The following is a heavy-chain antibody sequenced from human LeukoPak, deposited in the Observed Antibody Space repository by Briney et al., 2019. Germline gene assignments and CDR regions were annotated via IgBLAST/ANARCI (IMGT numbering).Heavy chain of an antibody. CDR2: IIPVLGRA. J-gene: IGHJ3*02. V-gene: IGHV1-69*01. D-gene: IGHD2-2*01. CDR1: GGTFNNYA. Sequence: PVTVSCKCSGGTFNNYAIIWVRQAPAQGLEWMGGIIPVLGRAKNAQAFQDRVTITADESTNTDYMELRSLKSEDTAVYFCARDRHCNSTSCLVHDNGDYLGDAFDIWGQGTMVAVSS. CDR3: ARDRHCNSTSCLVHDNGDYLGDAFDI.